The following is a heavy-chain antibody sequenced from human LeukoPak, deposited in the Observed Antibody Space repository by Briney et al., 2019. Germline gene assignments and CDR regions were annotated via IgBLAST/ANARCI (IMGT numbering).Heavy chain of an antibody. V-gene: IGHV3-66*01. CDR2: IYSGGST. Sequence: GGSLRLSFAASGFTVSSNYMSWVRQAPGMGLEWVSLIYSGGSTYYADSVKGRFTISRDNSKNTLYLQMNSLRAEDTAVYYCARGPNCYGSSGYYVDYWGQGTLVTVSS. CDR3: ARGPNCYGSSGYYVDY. D-gene: IGHD3-22*01. CDR1: GFTVSSNY. J-gene: IGHJ4*02.